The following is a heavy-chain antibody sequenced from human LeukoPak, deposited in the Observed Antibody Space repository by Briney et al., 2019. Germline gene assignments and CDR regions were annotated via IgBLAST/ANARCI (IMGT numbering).Heavy chain of an antibody. Sequence: SETLSLTCTVSGGSISSSSYYWAWIRQPPGKGLKWIGSIYYSGSTYYNPSLKSRVTISVDTSKNQFSLKLTSVTAADTAVYYCARLTGSYCVDYWGQGTLVTVSS. CDR3: ARLTGSYCVDY. CDR2: IYYSGST. J-gene: IGHJ4*02. D-gene: IGHD1-26*01. V-gene: IGHV4-39*01. CDR1: GGSISSSSYY.